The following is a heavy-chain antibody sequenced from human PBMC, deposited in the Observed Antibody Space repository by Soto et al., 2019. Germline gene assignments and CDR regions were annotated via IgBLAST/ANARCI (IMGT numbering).Heavy chain of an antibody. CDR2: INSDGSST. Sequence: PGGSLRLSCAASGFTFSSYWMHWVRQAPGKGLVWVSRINSDGSSTSYADSVKGRFTISRDNAKNTLYLQMNSLRAEDTAVYYCARGGRWLQFRDAFDIWGQGTMVTVPS. J-gene: IGHJ3*02. V-gene: IGHV3-74*01. CDR3: ARGGRWLQFRDAFDI. CDR1: GFTFSSYW. D-gene: IGHD5-12*01.